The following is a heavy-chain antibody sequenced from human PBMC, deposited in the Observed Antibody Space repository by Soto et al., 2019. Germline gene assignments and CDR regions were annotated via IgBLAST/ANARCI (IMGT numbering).Heavy chain of an antibody. CDR2: VFYSGST. CDR3: ARARDSSGLAFVI. D-gene: IGHD3-22*01. Sequence: QVQLQESGPGLVKPSQTLSLTCTVSGGSISSGGYHCNWIRQRPGQGLEWIGYVFYSGSTYYNPSLKSRLSMSVDTSKNQFSLKLRSVTAADTAVYYCARARDSSGLAFVIWGQGTMVTVSS. J-gene: IGHJ3*02. V-gene: IGHV4-31*03. CDR1: GGSISSGGYH.